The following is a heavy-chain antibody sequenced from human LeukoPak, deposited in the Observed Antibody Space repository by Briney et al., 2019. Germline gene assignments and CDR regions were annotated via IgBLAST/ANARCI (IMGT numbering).Heavy chain of an antibody. D-gene: IGHD3-22*01. Sequence: GGSLRLSCAASGFTFSSYSMNWVRQAPGKGLEWVSSISSSSSYIYYADSVKGRFTISRDNAKNSLYLQMNSLKAEDTAVYYCARDRARSSGYYYGSLGYWGQGTLVTVSS. V-gene: IGHV3-21*01. J-gene: IGHJ4*02. CDR2: ISSSSSYI. CDR3: ARDRARSSGYYYGSLGY. CDR1: GFTFSSYS.